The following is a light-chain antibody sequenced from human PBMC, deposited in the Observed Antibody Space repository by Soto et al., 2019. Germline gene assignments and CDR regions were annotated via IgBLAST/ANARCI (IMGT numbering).Light chain of an antibody. Sequence: QSAVTQPPSVSGAPGQRVTISCSGSSSNIGAGYGVHWYQQVPGTAPKLLIYANNNRPSGVPDRFSGSKSGTSASLAITGLQLEDEADYYCQSYDSSLSGYVFGTGTKLTVL. CDR3: QSYDSSLSGYV. CDR2: ANN. CDR1: SSNIGAGYG. V-gene: IGLV1-40*01. J-gene: IGLJ1*01.